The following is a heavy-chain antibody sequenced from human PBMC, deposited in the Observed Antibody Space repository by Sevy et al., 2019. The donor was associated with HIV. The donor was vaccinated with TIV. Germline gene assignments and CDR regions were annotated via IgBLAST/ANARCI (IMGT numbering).Heavy chain of an antibody. Sequence: GGSLRLSCEASGFTFSDYWMTWVRQAPGKGLEWVASINRDGSEKYYVDSVKGRFIISRHNVKNSLFLQMNTLRVEETAGYYCLRGGGGYWGQEILVTVSS. J-gene: IGHJ4*02. CDR2: INRDGSEK. V-gene: IGHV3-7*01. CDR1: GFTFSDYW. CDR3: LRGGGGY. D-gene: IGHD5-12*01.